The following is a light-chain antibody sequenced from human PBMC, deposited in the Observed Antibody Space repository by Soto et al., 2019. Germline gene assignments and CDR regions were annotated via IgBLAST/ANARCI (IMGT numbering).Light chain of an antibody. J-gene: IGKJ4*01. V-gene: IGKV3-20*01. CDR2: NAS. CDR3: QHYISSPSRLT. CDR1: QSVSSSY. Sequence: EIVLTQSPGTLSLSPGERATLSCRASQSVSSSYLAWYQQKPGQAPRLFIYNASSRATGIPDRFSGGGSGTYFTLTISRLEPEDFAVYYCQHYISSPSRLTFGGGTKVEIK.